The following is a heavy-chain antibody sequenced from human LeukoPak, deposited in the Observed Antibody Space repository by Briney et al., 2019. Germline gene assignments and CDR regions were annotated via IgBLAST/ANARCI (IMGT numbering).Heavy chain of an antibody. J-gene: IGHJ4*02. CDR1: GGSISGYY. CDR3: ARGGSWYGD. V-gene: IGHV4-59*08. D-gene: IGHD6-13*01. CDR2: IYFTGTT. Sequence: PSETLSLTCSVYGGSISGYYWSWIRQPPGKGLEWIGYIYFTGTTNYYPSLQSRVTISLDTSKNQFSLKLRSVTAADTAVYYCARGGSWYGDWGQGTLVTVSS.